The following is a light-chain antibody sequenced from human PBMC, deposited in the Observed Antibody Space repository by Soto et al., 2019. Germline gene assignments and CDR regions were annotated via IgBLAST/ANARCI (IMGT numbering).Light chain of an antibody. V-gene: IGKV3-15*01. CDR3: QHYNSYSEA. J-gene: IGKJ1*01. CDR1: QSVSSN. CDR2: GAS. Sequence: EMVMTQSPATLSVSPGGRATLSCRASQSVSSNLAWYRQKPGQAPGLLIYGASTRATGIPARFTGSGSGTEFTLTISSLQPDDFATYYCQHYNSYSEAFGQGTKVELK.